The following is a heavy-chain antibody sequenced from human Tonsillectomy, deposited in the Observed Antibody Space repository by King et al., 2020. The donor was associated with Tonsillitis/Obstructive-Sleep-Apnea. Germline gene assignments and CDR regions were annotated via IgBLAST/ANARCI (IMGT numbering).Heavy chain of an antibody. CDR3: AKDRGLYGDYYFDY. V-gene: IGHV3-23*04. CDR2: ICGSGDST. CDR1: GFTFSSYA. D-gene: IGHD4-17*01. Sequence: VQLVESGGGLVQPGWSLRLSCAASGFTFSSYAMSWVRQAPGKGLEWVSAICGSGDSTYYADSVKGRFTISRDNSKNTLYLQMTSLRAEDTAVYYCAKDRGLYGDYYFDYWGQETLATVSS. J-gene: IGHJ4*02.